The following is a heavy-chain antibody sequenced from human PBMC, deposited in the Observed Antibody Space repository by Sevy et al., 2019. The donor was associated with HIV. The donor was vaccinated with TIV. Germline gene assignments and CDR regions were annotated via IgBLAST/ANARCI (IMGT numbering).Heavy chain of an antibody. CDR1: GFTFSSYW. CDR3: AREYYSSSWYYYYYGMDV. CDR2: IKQDGSEK. D-gene: IGHD6-13*01. Sequence: GGSLRLSCAASGFTFSSYWMSWVRQAPGKGLEWVVNIKQDGSEKYYVDSVKGRFTISRDNAKNSLYLQMNSLRAEDTAVYYCAREYYSSSWYYYYYGMDVWGQGTTVTVSS. V-gene: IGHV3-7*01. J-gene: IGHJ6*02.